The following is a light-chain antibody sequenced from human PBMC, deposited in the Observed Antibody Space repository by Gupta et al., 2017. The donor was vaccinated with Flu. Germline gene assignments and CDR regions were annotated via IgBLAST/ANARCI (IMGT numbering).Light chain of an antibody. CDR2: WAS. Sequence: DIVMTQSPDSLAASLGERATINCKSSQSVLYSSTNKNNLAWYQQKPGQPPKLLIYWASSRESGVPDRFTGSGSGTDFTLTISSLQAEDVAVYYCKQYYRSPLTFGGGTKVVIK. V-gene: IGKV4-1*01. J-gene: IGKJ4*01. CDR3: KQYYRSPLT. CDR1: QSVLYSSTNKNN.